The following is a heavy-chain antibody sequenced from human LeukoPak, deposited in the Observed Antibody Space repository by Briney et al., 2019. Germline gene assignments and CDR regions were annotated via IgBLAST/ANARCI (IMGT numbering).Heavy chain of an antibody. CDR3: ARDSPLAYIAVEDY. CDR1: GYTFTSYY. V-gene: IGHV1-46*01. Sequence: ASVKGSCKASGYTFTSYYMHWVRQAPGQGLEWRGIINPSGGSTSYAQKFQGRVTMTRDTSTSTVYMELSSVRSEDTAVYYCARDSPLAYIAVEDYWGQGTLVTVSS. CDR2: INPSGGST. J-gene: IGHJ4*02. D-gene: IGHD6-19*01.